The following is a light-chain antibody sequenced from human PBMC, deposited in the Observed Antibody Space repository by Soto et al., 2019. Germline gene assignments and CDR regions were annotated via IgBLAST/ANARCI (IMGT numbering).Light chain of an antibody. J-gene: IGLJ1*01. CDR2: EVS. Sequence: QSALTQPASVSGSPGQSITISCTGTSSDVGGYNYVYWYQQHPGKAPKLIIYEVSNRPSGVSNRFSGSKSGNTASLTISGLQAEDEADYYCSSYTSSSTLVFGTGTKVTVL. CDR1: SSDVGGYNY. V-gene: IGLV2-14*01. CDR3: SSYTSSSTLV.